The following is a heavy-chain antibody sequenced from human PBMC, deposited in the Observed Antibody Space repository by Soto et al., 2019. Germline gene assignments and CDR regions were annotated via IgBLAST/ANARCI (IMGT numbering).Heavy chain of an antibody. J-gene: IGHJ3*02. D-gene: IGHD6-19*01. CDR1: GFTFSTYS. V-gene: IGHV3-23*01. CDR3: ARVKAQILSSGWYGGDDI. Sequence: EVQLLESGGGLVQPGGSLRLCCAASGFTFSTYSMTWVRQAPGKGLEWVSTIRDSGHSTHYADSVRGRFAISRDNSKNTLFLQMNSLRAEDTAVYYCARVKAQILSSGWYGGDDIWGQGTMVTVSS. CDR2: IRDSGHST.